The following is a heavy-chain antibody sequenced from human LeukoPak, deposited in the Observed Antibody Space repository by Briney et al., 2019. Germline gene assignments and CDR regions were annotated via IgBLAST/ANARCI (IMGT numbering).Heavy chain of an antibody. J-gene: IGHJ4*02. V-gene: IGHV4-59*01. CDR2: IYYSGST. CDR1: GGSISSYY. CDR3: ARPASSGYVFDY. Sequence: SETLSLTCTVSGGSISSYYWSWIRQPPGKGLEWIGYIYYSGSTNYNPSLKSRVTISVDTSKNQFSLKLSSVTAADTAVYYCARPASSGYVFDYWGQGTLVTVSS. D-gene: IGHD3-22*01.